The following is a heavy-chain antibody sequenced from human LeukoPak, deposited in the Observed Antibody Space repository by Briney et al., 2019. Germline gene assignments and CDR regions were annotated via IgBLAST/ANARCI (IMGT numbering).Heavy chain of an antibody. V-gene: IGHV4-59*01. J-gene: IGHJ3*02. CDR1: GGSISSYY. Sequence: SETLSLTCTVSGGSISSYYWSWIRLPPGKGLEWIGYLSKSGNTNYSPSLKSRVTIFGDTSKNQFFLKPSSVTAADTAVYYCARARYVNSFYAFDIWGQGTSVTVSS. CDR2: LSKSGNT. D-gene: IGHD3-9*01. CDR3: ARARYVNSFYAFDI.